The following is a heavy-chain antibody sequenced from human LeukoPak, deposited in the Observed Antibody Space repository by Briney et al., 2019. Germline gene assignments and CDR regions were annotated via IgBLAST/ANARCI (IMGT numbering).Heavy chain of an antibody. J-gene: IGHJ4*02. CDR1: GFTFSSYG. D-gene: IGHD6-19*01. CDR3: AKGEQWLDY. V-gene: IGHV3-33*06. Sequence: GRSLRLSCAASGFTFSSYGMHWVRQAPGKGLEWVAVIWYDGSNKYYADSVKGRFTISRDNSKNTLYLQMNSLRAEDTAVYYCAKGEQWLDYWGKGTLVTVSS. CDR2: IWYDGSNK.